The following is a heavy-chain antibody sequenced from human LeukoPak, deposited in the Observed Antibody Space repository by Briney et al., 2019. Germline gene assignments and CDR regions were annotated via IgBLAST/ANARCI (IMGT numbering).Heavy chain of an antibody. CDR1: GFTISRSS. CDR3: ARVGDRSGNGYSH. J-gene: IGHJ4*02. Sequence: GSLRLSCAASGFTISRSSMHWVRQAPGKGLEFVSAISRSGGNTYYANSVKGRFTTSRDTSKNTLYLQVGSLRVEDMAVYYCARVGDRSGNGYSHWGQGTLVTVSS. V-gene: IGHV3-64*01. CDR2: ISRSGGNT. D-gene: IGHD2-2*03.